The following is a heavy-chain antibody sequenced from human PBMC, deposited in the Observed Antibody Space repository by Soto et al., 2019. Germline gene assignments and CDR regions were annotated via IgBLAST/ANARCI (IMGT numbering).Heavy chain of an antibody. CDR1: GGSISSYY. Sequence: SETLSLTCPVSGGSISSYYWSWIRQPPGKGLEWIGYIYYRGNINYNPSLKSRVTISVDTSKNQFSLKLSSVTAADTAVYYCARGLIRDFDYWGQGTLVTVSS. D-gene: IGHD3-16*01. CDR3: ARGLIRDFDY. CDR2: IYYRGNI. V-gene: IGHV4-59*01. J-gene: IGHJ4*02.